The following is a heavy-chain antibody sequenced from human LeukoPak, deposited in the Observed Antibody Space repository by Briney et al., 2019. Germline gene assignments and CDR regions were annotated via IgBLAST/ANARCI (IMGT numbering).Heavy chain of an antibody. V-gene: IGHV4-61*01. CDR3: AGGDVLRNFDWFGSLDP. CDR1: GGSISSSSYY. CDR2: IYYSGST. D-gene: IGHD3-9*01. Sequence: SETPSLTCTVSGGSISSSSYYWSWIRQPPGKGLEWIGYIYYSGSTNYNPSLKSRITMSVDTSKNQFSLKLSSVTAADTAVYYCAGGDVLRNFDWFGSLDPWGQGTLVTVSS. J-gene: IGHJ5*02.